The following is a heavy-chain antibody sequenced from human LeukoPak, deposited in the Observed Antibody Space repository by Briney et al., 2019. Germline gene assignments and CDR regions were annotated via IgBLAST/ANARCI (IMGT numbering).Heavy chain of an antibody. CDR1: GFTFSSYA. J-gene: IGHJ6*03. Sequence: GGSLRLSCAASGFTFSSYAMSWVRQAPGKGPEWVSAISCSGGSTYYADSVKGRFTISRDNSKNTLYLQMNGLRAEDTAVYYCAKEGVVSYYYYYYYMDVWGKGTTVTVSS. CDR3: AKEGVVSYYYYYYYMDV. V-gene: IGHV3-23*01. CDR2: ISCSGGST. D-gene: IGHD3-3*01.